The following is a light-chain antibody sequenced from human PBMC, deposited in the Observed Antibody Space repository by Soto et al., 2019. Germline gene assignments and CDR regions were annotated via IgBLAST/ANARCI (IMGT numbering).Light chain of an antibody. CDR2: GAS. CDR3: QQYGSSLLVT. J-gene: IGKJ4*01. Sequence: EIVLTQSPGTLSLSPGERGTLSCRASQSVSSDYLAWYQQKPGQAPRLIIYGASNRATGIPDRFSGSGSGTDFTLTISRLEPEDFAVYYCQQYGSSLLVTVGGGTKVEIK. CDR1: QSVSSDY. V-gene: IGKV3-20*01.